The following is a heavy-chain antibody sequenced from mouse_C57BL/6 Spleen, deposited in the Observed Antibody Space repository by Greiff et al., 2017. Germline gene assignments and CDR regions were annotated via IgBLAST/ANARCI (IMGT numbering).Heavy chain of an antibody. CDR1: GFTFSSYA. V-gene: IGHV5-4*03. Sequence: EVKLVESGGGLVKPGGSLKLSCAASGFTFSSYAMSWVRQTPEKRLEWVATISDGGSYTYYPDNVKGRFTISRDNAKNNLYLQMSHLKSEDTAMYYCARNLLYNYWGQGTTLTVSS. D-gene: IGHD2-1*01. CDR3: ARNLLYNY. CDR2: ISDGGSYT. J-gene: IGHJ2*01.